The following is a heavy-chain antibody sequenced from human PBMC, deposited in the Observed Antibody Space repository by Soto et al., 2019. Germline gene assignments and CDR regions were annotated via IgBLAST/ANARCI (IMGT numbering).Heavy chain of an antibody. Sequence: GGSLRLSCAASGFTFSSYAMHWVRQAPGKGLEWVAVISYDGSNKYYADSVKGRFTISRDNSKNTLYLQMNSLRAEDTAVYYCARAGGESGTIGPWGQGTLVTVSS. CDR2: ISYDGSNK. V-gene: IGHV3-30-3*01. D-gene: IGHD3-3*01. CDR3: ARAGGESGTIGP. CDR1: GFTFSSYA. J-gene: IGHJ5*02.